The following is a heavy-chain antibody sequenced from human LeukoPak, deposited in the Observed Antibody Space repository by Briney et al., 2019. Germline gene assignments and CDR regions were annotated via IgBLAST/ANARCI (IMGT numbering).Heavy chain of an antibody. CDR2: IYYSGST. CDR3: ASQIGTGSSTFHFDL. Sequence: SETLSLTCTVSGGSISTYYWSWIRQPPGKGLEWIGYIYYSGSTNYNPSLKSRVTIPVDTSKNPLSLKLRSVTAADTAVYYCASQIGTGSSTFHFDLWGRGTLVTVSS. D-gene: IGHD3-16*01. CDR1: GGSISTYY. J-gene: IGHJ2*01. V-gene: IGHV4-59*01.